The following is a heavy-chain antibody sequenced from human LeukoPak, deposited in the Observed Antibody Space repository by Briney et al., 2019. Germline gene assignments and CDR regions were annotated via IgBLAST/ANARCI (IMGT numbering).Heavy chain of an antibody. CDR1: GGSISTSAFY. V-gene: IGHV4-39*01. CDR3: ARQISDYYYYYMDV. Sequence: SETLSLTCTVSGGSISTSAFYWGWIRLPPGKGLEWIGSIYDSGNEFYNPSLKSRVTISADTSKNQFSLKLNSVTAADTAMYYCARQISDYYYYYMDVWGEGITVTVSS. J-gene: IGHJ6*03. CDR2: IYDSGNE. D-gene: IGHD2/OR15-2a*01.